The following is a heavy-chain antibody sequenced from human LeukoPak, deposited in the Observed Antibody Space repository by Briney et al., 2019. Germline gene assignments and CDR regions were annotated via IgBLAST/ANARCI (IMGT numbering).Heavy chain of an antibody. CDR3: ARGLTYYYYYSYMNV. J-gene: IGHJ6*03. Sequence: ASVKVSCKASGFTFTGYYVHWVRQAPGKGLEWMGWINPNTGGTNYAQKFQGRVTMTRDTSINTAYMELSRLSSDDTAVYYCARGLTYYYYYSYMNVWGKGTTVTVSS. CDR1: GFTFTGYY. CDR2: INPNTGGT. V-gene: IGHV1-2*02.